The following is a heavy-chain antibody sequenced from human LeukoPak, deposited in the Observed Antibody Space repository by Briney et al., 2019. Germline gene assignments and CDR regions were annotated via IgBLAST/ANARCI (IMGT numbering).Heavy chain of an antibody. CDR3: AKDSGINGYYPFDS. J-gene: IGHJ4*02. V-gene: IGHV3-23*01. Sequence: PGGCLRLSCAASGFTFRSYSMNWVRQAPGKGLEWVAAFSGISTATYYADSVTGRFTISRDNSKNTLYLQMNSLRAEDTAIYYCAKDSGINGYYPFDSWGQGTLVTVSS. CDR2: FSGISTAT. CDR1: GFTFRSYS. D-gene: IGHD5-18*01.